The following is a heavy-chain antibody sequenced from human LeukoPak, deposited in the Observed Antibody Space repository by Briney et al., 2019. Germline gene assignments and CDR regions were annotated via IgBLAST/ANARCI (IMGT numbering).Heavy chain of an antibody. J-gene: IGHJ3*02. CDR1: GFTFSSYA. CDR2: ISGSGGST. Sequence: GGSLRLSCAASGFTFSSYAMSWVRQAAGKGLEWVATISGSGGSTNYADSVKGRFTISRDNPKNRLYLQMNSLRAEDTAVYYCAKAFIAAAGRDAIDIWGQGTMVTVSS. D-gene: IGHD6-13*01. CDR3: AKAFIAAAGRDAIDI. V-gene: IGHV3-23*01.